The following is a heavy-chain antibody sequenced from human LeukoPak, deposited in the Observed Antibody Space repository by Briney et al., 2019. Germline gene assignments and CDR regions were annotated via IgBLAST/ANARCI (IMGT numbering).Heavy chain of an antibody. CDR2: FYSDGSST. Sequence: PGGSLRLSCAGSGFTFSSHAMSWVRQAPGKGLVWVSRFYSDGSSTSYADSVKGRFTISRDNAKNTLYLQMNSLRAEDTAVYYCARVAAAVPPGRYFDYWGQGTLVTVSS. D-gene: IGHD6-13*01. CDR1: GFTFSSHA. V-gene: IGHV3-74*01. CDR3: ARVAAAVPPGRYFDY. J-gene: IGHJ4*02.